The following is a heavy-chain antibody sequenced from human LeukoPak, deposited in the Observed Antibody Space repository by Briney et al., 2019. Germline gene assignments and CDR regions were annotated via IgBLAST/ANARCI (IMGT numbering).Heavy chain of an antibody. CDR1: GFTFSSYW. D-gene: IGHD2-21*01. V-gene: IGHV3-7*01. CDR2: IKQDGSEK. J-gene: IGHJ4*02. CDR3: ARGAASRVGIGFVY. Sequence: GGSLRLSCAASGFTFSSYWMSWVRQAPGKGLEWVAYIKQDGSEKYYVDSVKGRFTISRDNAKNSLYLQMNSLRAEDTAVYYCARGAASRVGIGFVYWGQGTLVTVSS.